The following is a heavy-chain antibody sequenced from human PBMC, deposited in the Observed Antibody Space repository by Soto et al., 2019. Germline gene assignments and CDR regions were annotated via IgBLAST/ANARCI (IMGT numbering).Heavy chain of an antibody. Sequence: EVQLVESGGGLVQPGGSLRLSCAASGFTFSNYWMSWVRQVPGKGLAWVSNIKEDGSEKYYVDSVKGRFTISRDNAKNSVHLQMNSLRDEDTAVYYCVRFSILGSGRGRGAFFDSWGQGTPVTVSS. CDR3: VRFSILGSGRGRGAFFDS. V-gene: IGHV3-7*03. D-gene: IGHD2-15*01. J-gene: IGHJ4*02. CDR1: GFTFSNYW. CDR2: IKEDGSEK.